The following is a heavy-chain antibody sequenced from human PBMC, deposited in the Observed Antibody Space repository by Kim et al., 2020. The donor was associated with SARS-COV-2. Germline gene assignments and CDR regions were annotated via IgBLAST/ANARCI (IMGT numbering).Heavy chain of an antibody. Sequence: GGSLRLSCAASGFTFSSYGMHWVRQAPGKGLEWVAVISYDGSNKYYADSVKGRFTISRDNSKNTLYLQMNSLRAEDTAVYYCAKEGGARSIDYWGQGTLVTVSS. V-gene: IGHV3-30*18. CDR3: AKEGGARSIDY. CDR2: ISYDGSNK. CDR1: GFTFSSYG. J-gene: IGHJ4*02. D-gene: IGHD3-16*01.